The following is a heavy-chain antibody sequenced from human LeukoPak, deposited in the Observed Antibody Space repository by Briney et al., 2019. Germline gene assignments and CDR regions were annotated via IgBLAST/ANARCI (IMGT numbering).Heavy chain of an antibody. D-gene: IGHD4-23*01. J-gene: IGHJ4*02. V-gene: IGHV1-18*01. Sequence: ASVKVSCKASGYTFTSYGISWVRQAPGQGLEWMGWISAYNGNTNYAQKLQGRVTMTTDTSTSTAYMELRSLRSDDTAVYYCARVGGPTTVVTRDLDYWGQGTLVTVSS. CDR3: ARVGGPTTVVTRDLDY. CDR2: ISAYNGNT. CDR1: GYTFTSYG.